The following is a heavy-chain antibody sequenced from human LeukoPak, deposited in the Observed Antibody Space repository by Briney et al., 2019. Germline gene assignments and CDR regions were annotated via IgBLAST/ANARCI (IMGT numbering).Heavy chain of an antibody. V-gene: IGHV5-51*01. CDR3: ARPGYSGYDFELAFDI. D-gene: IGHD5-12*01. J-gene: IGHJ3*02. CDR1: GYSFTSYW. CDR2: IYPGDSDT. Sequence: GESLKISCKGSGYSFTSYWIGWVRQMPGKGLEWMGIIYPGDSDTRYSPSFQGQVTISADKSISTAYLQWSSLKASDTAMYYCARPGYSGYDFELAFDIWGQGTMVTVSS.